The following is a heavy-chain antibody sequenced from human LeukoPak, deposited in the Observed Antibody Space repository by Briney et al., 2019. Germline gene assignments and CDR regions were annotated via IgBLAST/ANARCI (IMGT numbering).Heavy chain of an antibody. J-gene: IGHJ4*02. CDR1: GYTFAAYG. CDR2: ISAYNGNT. CDR3: ARDSHIAEVAYYFDY. D-gene: IGHD6-13*01. V-gene: IGHV1-18*01. Sequence: ASVKVSCKASGYTFAAYGISWVRQAPGQGLEWMGWISAYNGNTNYAQNLQGRVAMTTDTSMSTAYMELRSLRSDDTAVYYCARDSHIAEVAYYFDYWGQGTLVTVSS.